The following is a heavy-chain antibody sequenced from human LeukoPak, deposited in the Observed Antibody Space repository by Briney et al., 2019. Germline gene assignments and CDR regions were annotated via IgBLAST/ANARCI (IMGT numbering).Heavy chain of an antibody. CDR3: ARRDDFWSGYKYYYYMDV. J-gene: IGHJ6*03. CDR1: GYTFTSYG. Sequence: ASVKVSCKASGYTFTSYGISWVRQAPGQGLEWMGWISAYNGNTNYAQKLQGRVTMTTDTSTSTAYMELRSLRSDDTAVYYCARRDDFWSGYKYYYYMDVWGKGTTVTVSS. CDR2: ISAYNGNT. D-gene: IGHD3-3*01. V-gene: IGHV1-18*01.